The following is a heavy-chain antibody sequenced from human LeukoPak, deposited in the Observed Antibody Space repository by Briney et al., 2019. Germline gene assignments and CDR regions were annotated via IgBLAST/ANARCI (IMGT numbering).Heavy chain of an antibody. Sequence: GGSLRLSCAASGLTFSSYSMNWVRQAPGKGLEWVSYISRSSTTIYYADSVKGRFTISRDNAKNSLDLQMNSLRAADTAVYYCARAGYSSSWYGDWGQGTLVTVSS. CDR2: ISRSSTTI. D-gene: IGHD6-13*01. V-gene: IGHV3-48*01. CDR1: GLTFSSYS. J-gene: IGHJ4*02. CDR3: ARAGYSSSWYGD.